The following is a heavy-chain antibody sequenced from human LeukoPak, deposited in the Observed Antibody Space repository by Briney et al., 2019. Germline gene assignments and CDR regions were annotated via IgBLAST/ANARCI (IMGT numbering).Heavy chain of an antibody. Sequence: ASVKVSCKASGYTFTGYYMHWVRQAPGQGLEWMGWINPNSGGTNYAQEFQGRVTMTRDTSISTAYMELSRLRSDDTAVYYCARGLRDIVVVPAAGFDPWGQGTLVTVSS. D-gene: IGHD2-2*01. J-gene: IGHJ5*02. CDR2: INPNSGGT. CDR3: ARGLRDIVVVPAAGFDP. CDR1: GYTFTGYY. V-gene: IGHV1-2*02.